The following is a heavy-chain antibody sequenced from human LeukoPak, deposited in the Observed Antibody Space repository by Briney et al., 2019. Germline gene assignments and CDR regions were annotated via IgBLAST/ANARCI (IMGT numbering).Heavy chain of an antibody. CDR2: IYYSGST. V-gene: IGHV4-31*03. CDR3: ARLTPSLAFDI. CDR1: GGSISSGGYY. J-gene: IGHJ3*02. Sequence: PSETLSLTCTVSGGSISSGGYYWSWIRQHPGKGLEWIGYIYYSGSTYYNPSLKSRVTISVDTSKNQFSLKLSSVTAADTAVYYCARLTPSLAFDIWGQGTMVTVSS.